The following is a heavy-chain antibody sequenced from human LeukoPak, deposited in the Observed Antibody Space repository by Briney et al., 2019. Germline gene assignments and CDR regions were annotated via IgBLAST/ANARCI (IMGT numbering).Heavy chain of an antibody. J-gene: IGHJ4*02. V-gene: IGHV4-39*07. CDR1: GDSFTSVADY. CDR3: ARERGEEYSSGRYKTNYFYN. Sequence: SESLSLTCTVSGDSFTSVADYWAWIRQPPGKGQERIASGDYSGGASSTPPPASVVAISADTPKNQSSLKLSSVSGAHTAVYYSARERGEEYSSGRYKTNYFYNWGQGIRATAPS. D-gene: IGHD6-19*01. CDR2: GDYSGGA.